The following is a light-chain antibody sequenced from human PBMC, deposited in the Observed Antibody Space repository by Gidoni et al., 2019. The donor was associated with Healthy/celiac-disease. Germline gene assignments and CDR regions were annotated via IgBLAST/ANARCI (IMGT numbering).Light chain of an antibody. CDR3: QQYGST. V-gene: IGKV3-20*01. CDR2: GAS. CDR1: QSVSSSY. J-gene: IGKJ3*01. Sequence: EIVLTHTPGTLSLSPGERATISCRASQSVSSSYVAWYQQKPGQAPRLLIIYGASSRATGIPDRFSGSGSGTDFTLTISRLEPEDFAVYYCQQYGSTFGPGTKVDIK.